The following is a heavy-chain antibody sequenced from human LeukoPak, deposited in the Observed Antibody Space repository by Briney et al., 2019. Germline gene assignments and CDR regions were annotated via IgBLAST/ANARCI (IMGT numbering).Heavy chain of an antibody. V-gene: IGHV3-23*01. CDR1: GFTFSSYW. D-gene: IGHD1-26*01. Sequence: GGSLRLSCAASGFTFSSYWMSWVRQAPGKGLEWVSSISVSGGGTYYADSVKGRFTISRDNSKNTLYLQMNSLSAEDTAVYYCARRGIVLGAAPVLKYSFDYWGQGTLVTVSS. CDR2: ISVSGGGT. CDR3: ARRGIVLGAAPVLKYSFDY. J-gene: IGHJ4*02.